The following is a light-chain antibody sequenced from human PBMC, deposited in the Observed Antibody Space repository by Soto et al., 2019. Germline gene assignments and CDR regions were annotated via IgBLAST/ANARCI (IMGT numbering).Light chain of an antibody. V-gene: IGKV1-16*01. J-gene: IGKJ1*01. CDR3: QQYHSYWT. CDR2: AAS. CDR1: QSVGSY. Sequence: EIRMTQSPSSLSASVGDRVNIXCRASQSVGSYFVWCQQGAGEAPKPLIYAASTLQSGVTSMFSGSGYGKEFNITISSLQTDDFSTYDCQQYHSYWTFGQGTKVDIK.